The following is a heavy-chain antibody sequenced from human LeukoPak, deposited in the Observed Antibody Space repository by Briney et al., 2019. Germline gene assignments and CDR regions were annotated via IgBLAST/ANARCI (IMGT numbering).Heavy chain of an antibody. CDR3: AKPRSGNYYSAFDI. CDR1: GYTFSSQW. D-gene: IGHD1-26*01. CDR2: IYPGDSDI. V-gene: IGHV5-51*01. J-gene: IGHJ3*02. Sequence: GESLKISCKASGYTFSSQWISWVRQMPGKGLEWMGIIYPGDSDIRYSPSFQGQVTISADKSITTAYLQWSSLKASDTAIYYCAKPRSGNYYSAFDIWGQGTMVTVFS.